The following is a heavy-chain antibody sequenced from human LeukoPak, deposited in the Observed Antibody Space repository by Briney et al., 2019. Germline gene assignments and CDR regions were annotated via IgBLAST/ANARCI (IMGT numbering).Heavy chain of an antibody. Sequence: GGSLRLSCAASGFTFSSYSMNWVRQAPGKGLEWVSSISSSSSYIYYADSVKGRLTISRDNAKNSLYLQMNSPRAEDTAVYYCAKDMYYDSSGPVFDYWGQGTLVTVSS. J-gene: IGHJ4*02. CDR3: AKDMYYDSSGPVFDY. CDR2: ISSSSSYI. V-gene: IGHV3-21*04. D-gene: IGHD3-22*01. CDR1: GFTFSSYS.